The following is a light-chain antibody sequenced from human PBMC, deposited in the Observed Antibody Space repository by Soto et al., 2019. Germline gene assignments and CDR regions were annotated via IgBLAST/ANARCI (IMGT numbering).Light chain of an antibody. CDR3: CSYGGSFPYV. J-gene: IGLJ1*01. Sequence: QSVLTQPPSVSGSPGQSVTISCTGTSSDVGGYEYVSWYQQRPGKAPKLLIYDVTKRPSGVPDRFSGSKSGNTASLTISGLQAEDEADFYCCSYGGSFPYVFGTGTKVTV. CDR1: SSDVGGYEY. V-gene: IGLV2-11*01. CDR2: DVT.